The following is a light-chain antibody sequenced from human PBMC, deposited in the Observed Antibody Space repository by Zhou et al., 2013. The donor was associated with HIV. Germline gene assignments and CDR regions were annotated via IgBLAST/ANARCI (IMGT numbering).Light chain of an antibody. CDR2: RSS. CDR1: DSISTL. J-gene: IGKJ1*01. V-gene: IGKV1-5*03. Sequence: DIQMTQSPSTLSASVGDKITITCRASDSISTLLAWYQQKPGKAPKLLIYRSSSLENEIPSRVYGSGSETAFTLTINSLQPDDFATYYCQQYNNYPWTFGQGTKVDIK. CDR3: QQYNNYPWT.